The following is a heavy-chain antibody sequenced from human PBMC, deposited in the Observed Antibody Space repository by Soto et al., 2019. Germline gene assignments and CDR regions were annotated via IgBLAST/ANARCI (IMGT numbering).Heavy chain of an antibody. V-gene: IGHV3-23*01. Sequence: GGSLRLSCAPSGFTFSSNAMSWVRQAPGKGLEWVSAISGSGGSTYYADSVKGRFTISRDNSKNTQYLQMNSLRAEETAVYYCAKDRGRVASRSCSVKGHFDYWGQGPRVTSCS. CDR3: AKDRGRVASRSCSVKGHFDY. D-gene: IGHD6-13*01. CDR1: GFTFSSNA. J-gene: IGHJ4*02. CDR2: ISGSGGST.